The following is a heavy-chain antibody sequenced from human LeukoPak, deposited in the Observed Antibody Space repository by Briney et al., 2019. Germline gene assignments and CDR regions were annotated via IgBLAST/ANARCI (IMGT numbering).Heavy chain of an antibody. D-gene: IGHD2-15*01. CDR3: ARCSGGSCYYYYYMDV. CDR1: GYTFTGYY. CDR2: ISAYNGNT. Sequence: ASVKVSCKASGYTFTGYYMHWVRQAPGQGLEWMGWISAYNGNTNYAQKLQGRVTMTTDTSTSTAYMGLRSLRSDDTAVYYCARCSGGSCYYYYYMDVWGKGTTVTVSS. J-gene: IGHJ6*03. V-gene: IGHV1-18*04.